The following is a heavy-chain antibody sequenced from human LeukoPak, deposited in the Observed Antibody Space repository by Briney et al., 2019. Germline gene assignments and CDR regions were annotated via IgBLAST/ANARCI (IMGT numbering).Heavy chain of an antibody. D-gene: IGHD3-22*01. CDR3: ARGMYSGNYIRYEI. CDR1: GYTFTSHT. V-gene: IGHV1-18*01. J-gene: IGHJ4*02. Sequence: ASVKVSCKTFGYTFTSHTITWVRQAPGQGLEWMGWITTYNGDTNYAQKLQDRVTMTTDTSTSTAYMELRSLRPDDAAVYYCARGMYSGNYIRYEIWGQGSLVTVSS. CDR2: ITTYNGDT.